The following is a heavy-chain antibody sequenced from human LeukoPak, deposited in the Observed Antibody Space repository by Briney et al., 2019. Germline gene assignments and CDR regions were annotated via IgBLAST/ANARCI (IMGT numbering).Heavy chain of an antibody. J-gene: IGHJ3*02. Sequence: GGSLRLSCAASGFTFSRYWMSWVRQAPGKGLEWVANIKQDGSEKYYVDSVKGRFTISRDNAKKSLYMQMNSLRAEDTAVYYCARDYYDSSAYKGDALDIWGQGTMVTVSS. D-gene: IGHD3-22*01. CDR3: ARDYYDSSAYKGDALDI. CDR2: IKQDGSEK. CDR1: GFTFSRYW. V-gene: IGHV3-7*05.